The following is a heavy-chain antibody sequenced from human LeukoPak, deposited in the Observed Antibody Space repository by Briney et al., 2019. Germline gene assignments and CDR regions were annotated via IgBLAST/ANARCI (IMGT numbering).Heavy chain of an antibody. D-gene: IGHD1-7*01. J-gene: IGHJ4*02. Sequence: PGGSLRLSCAAAGFTFSSYWMHWGRQAPGEGLVLGSLLNSDGKSTNYPDSVKCRFTISRDNAETTLHLQMNNLSAEDKAVYYCARASNRNSINFDYWGQGAMVTVSS. V-gene: IGHV3-74*01. CDR1: GFTFSSYW. CDR2: LNSDGKST. CDR3: ARASNRNSINFDY.